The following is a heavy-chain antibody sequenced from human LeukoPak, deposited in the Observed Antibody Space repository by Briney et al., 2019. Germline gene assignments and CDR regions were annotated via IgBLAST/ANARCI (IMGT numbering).Heavy chain of an antibody. CDR1: GYTFIDYS. CDR2: IHPADSHT. D-gene: IGHD3-16*02. CDR3: ATTQYDYVWGSYRSPFDY. V-gene: IGHV5-51*01. Sequence: GESLKISCKGSGYTFIDYSIAWVRQMPGKGLEWMGFIHPADSHTTYSPSFQGQVTFSADKSISTAYLQWSSLKASDTAMYYCATTQYDYVWGSYRSPFDYWGQGTLVTVSS. J-gene: IGHJ4*02.